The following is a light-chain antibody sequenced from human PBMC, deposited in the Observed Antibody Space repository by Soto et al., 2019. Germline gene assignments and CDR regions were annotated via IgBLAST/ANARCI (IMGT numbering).Light chain of an antibody. J-gene: IGKJ4*01. Sequence: DIQLTQSPASLSASVGDRVTITCRASQGIRSYLAWYQQKPGKAPKLLIFLASTLQSGVPSRFSGSGSGTDFSLTISSLQPEDVATYYCQYLNSFPLSFGGGTRWIS. CDR2: LAS. CDR1: QGIRSY. CDR3: QYLNSFPLS. V-gene: IGKV1-9*01.